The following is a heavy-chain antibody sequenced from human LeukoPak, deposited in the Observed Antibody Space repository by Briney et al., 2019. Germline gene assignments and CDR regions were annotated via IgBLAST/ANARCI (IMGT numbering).Heavy chain of an antibody. Sequence: SETLSLTCTVSGVSISSSNSYWGWIRQPPGKGLEWIGSIYYTGNTYYNASLKSQVSISIDTSKNQFSLKLTSVTAADTSVYYCARQTGSGLFILPGGQGTLVTVSS. CDR3: ARQTGSGLFILP. D-gene: IGHD3/OR15-3a*01. CDR2: IYYTGNT. J-gene: IGHJ4*02. CDR1: GVSISSSNSY. V-gene: IGHV4-39*01.